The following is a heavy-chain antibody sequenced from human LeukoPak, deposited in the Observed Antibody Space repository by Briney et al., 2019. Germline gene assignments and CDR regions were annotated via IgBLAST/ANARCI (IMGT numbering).Heavy chain of an antibody. CDR2: ISSAGVST. CDR3: ARATVTQYFDY. V-gene: IGHV3-11*01. CDR1: GFTFNDYY. J-gene: IGHJ4*02. D-gene: IGHD4-17*01. Sequence: PGGSLTLSCAASGFTFNDYYMSWIRQAPGKGLEWISYISSAGVSTYYPHTVKGRFTISRDNAKNSLYMQMNSLRAEDTAVYYCARATVTQYFDYWDQGTLVSVSS.